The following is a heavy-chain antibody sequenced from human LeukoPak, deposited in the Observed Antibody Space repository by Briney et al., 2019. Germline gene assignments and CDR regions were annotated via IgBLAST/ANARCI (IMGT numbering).Heavy chain of an antibody. V-gene: IGHV1-69*02. CDR1: GYTFTGYY. CDR3: ARNRGYCSGGSCYSYQYY. J-gene: IGHJ4*02. CDR2: IIPILGIA. Sequence: GASVKVSCKASGYTFTGYYMHWVRQAPGQGLEWMGRIIPILGIANYAQKFQGRVTITADKSTSTAYMELSSLRSEDTAVYYCARNRGYCSGGSCYSYQYYWGQGTLVTVSS. D-gene: IGHD2-15*01.